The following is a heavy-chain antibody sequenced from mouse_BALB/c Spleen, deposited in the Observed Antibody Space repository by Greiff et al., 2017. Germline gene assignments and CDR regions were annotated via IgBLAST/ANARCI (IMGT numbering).Heavy chain of an antibody. Sequence: VQLQQSGPELVKPGASVRISCKASGYTFTSYYIHWVKQRPGQGLEWIGWIYPGNVNTKYNEKFKGKATLTADKSSSTAYMQLSSLTSEDSAVYFCARYDYDGWFAYWGQGTLVTVSA. CDR3: ARYDYDGWFAY. V-gene: IGHV1S56*01. D-gene: IGHD2-4*01. CDR1: GYTFTSYY. CDR2: IYPGNVNT. J-gene: IGHJ3*01.